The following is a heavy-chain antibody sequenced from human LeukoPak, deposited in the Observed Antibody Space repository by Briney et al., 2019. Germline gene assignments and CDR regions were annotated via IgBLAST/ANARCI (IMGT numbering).Heavy chain of an antibody. CDR1: GGTFSSYA. Sequence: ASVKVSCKASGGTFSSYAISWVRQAPGQGLEWMGGIIPIFGTANYAQKFQGRVTITADESTSTAYMELSSLRSEDTAVYYCARDDLNWFDPWGQGTLVTVSS. J-gene: IGHJ5*02. CDR2: IIPIFGTA. CDR3: ARDDLNWFDP. V-gene: IGHV1-69*13.